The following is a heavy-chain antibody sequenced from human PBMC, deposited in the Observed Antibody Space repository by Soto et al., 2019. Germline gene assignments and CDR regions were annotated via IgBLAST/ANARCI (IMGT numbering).Heavy chain of an antibody. CDR1: TSNLKNYA. D-gene: IGHD3-16*01. CDR3: AKIKGAITFLHFDT. CDR2: LTDTGGST. J-gene: IGHJ4*02. V-gene: IGHV3-23*01. Sequence: EVLLSESGGGPVQPGGSLRLSCVDTTSNLKNYAMAWVRQAPGKGLEWVSALTDTGGSTYYAASVKGRFTISRDNSRNTLFLQMDRLRVDDTAVDYCAKIKGAITFLHFDTWGQGTLVTVSS.